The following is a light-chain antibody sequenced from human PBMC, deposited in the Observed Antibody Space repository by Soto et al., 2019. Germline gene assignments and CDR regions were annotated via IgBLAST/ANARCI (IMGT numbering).Light chain of an antibody. Sequence: VGLRKSPATGSSLHGDRVTLSCRASQYINTRLAWYQHRPGQAPRLLIYQTSIRAAGIPARFSASGTGTDFTLTISDVQPEDFAVYNCPQRPSWPRTFGQGTKAEI. V-gene: IGKV3-11*01. J-gene: IGKJ1*01. CDR3: PQRPSWPRT. CDR2: QTS. CDR1: QYINTR.